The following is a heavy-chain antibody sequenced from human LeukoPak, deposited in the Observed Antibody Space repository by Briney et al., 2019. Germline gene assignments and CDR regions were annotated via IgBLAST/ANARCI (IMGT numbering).Heavy chain of an antibody. D-gene: IGHD2-2*01. CDR1: GGSISSNNYY. CDR3: ATEYCASSSCRFDS. Sequence: PSETLSLTCTVSGGSISSNNYYWGWIRQPPGKGLEWIGSIYYSGSTHYNPSLKSRVTISVDTSKKQFSLKLTSVTAADTAIYYCATEYCASSSCRFDSWGQGTLVTVSS. CDR2: IYYSGST. V-gene: IGHV4-39*07. J-gene: IGHJ4*02.